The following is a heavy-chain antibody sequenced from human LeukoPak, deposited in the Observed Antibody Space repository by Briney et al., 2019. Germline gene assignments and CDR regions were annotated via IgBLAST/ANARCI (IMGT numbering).Heavy chain of an antibody. Sequence: KPSETLSLTCTVSGGSISSSSYYWGWIRQPPGKGLEWIGSIYYSGSTYYNPSLKSRVTISVDTSKNQFSLKLSSVTAADTAVYYCARLGGVFSPENWFDPWGQGTLVTVSS. CDR3: ARLGGVFSPENWFDP. D-gene: IGHD3-16*01. CDR1: GGSISSSSYY. J-gene: IGHJ5*02. V-gene: IGHV4-39*01. CDR2: IYYSGST.